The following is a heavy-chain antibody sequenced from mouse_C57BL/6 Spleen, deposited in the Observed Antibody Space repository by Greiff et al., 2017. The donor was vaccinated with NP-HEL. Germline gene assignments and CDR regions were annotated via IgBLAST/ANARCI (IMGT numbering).Heavy chain of an antibody. J-gene: IGHJ1*03. D-gene: IGHD1-1*01. CDR2: IHPNSGST. Sequence: QVQLQQSGAELVKPGASVKLSCKASGYTFTSYWMHWVKQRPGQGLEWIGMIHPNSGSTNYNEKFKSKATLTVDKSSSTAYMQLSSLTSEDSAVYYCARDSITTVVARYFDVWGTGTTVTVSS. CDR1: GYTFTSYW. V-gene: IGHV1-64*01. CDR3: ARDSITTVVARYFDV.